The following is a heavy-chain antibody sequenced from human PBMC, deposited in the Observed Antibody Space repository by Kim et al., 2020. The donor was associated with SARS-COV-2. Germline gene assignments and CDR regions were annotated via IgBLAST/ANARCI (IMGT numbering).Heavy chain of an antibody. CDR3: ARDRGDRYNSGGYSAMD. CDR1: GFTFSHYS. J-gene: IGHJ6*03. Sequence: GGSLRLSCAASGFTFSHYSMAWVRQAPGKGLEWVANLNQDGSGKYYLDSVKGRFSISRDSAKNSLSLQMNSLGVEDTAVYYCARDRGDRYNSGGYSAMD. CDR2: LNQDGSGK. D-gene: IGHD6-19*01. V-gene: IGHV3-7*01.